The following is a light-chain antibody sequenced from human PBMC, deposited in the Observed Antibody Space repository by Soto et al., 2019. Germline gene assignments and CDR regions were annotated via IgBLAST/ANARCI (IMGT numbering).Light chain of an antibody. J-gene: IGKJ4*01. V-gene: IGKV1-5*03. CDR2: QAS. Sequence: DIQMTQSPSTLSASVGDRVIITCRASQSINSWLAWYQQKPGKAPKLLISQASSLQSGVPSGFSGSGSGTEFTLTINGLQPDDFATYYCQQYNSYPLTFGGGTKVDI. CDR1: QSINSW. CDR3: QQYNSYPLT.